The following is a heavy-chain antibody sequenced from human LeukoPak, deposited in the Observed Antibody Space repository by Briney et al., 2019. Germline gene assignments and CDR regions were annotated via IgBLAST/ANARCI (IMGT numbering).Heavy chain of an antibody. J-gene: IGHJ5*02. V-gene: IGHV3-30*02. D-gene: IGHD3-10*01. CDR2: IRYDGSYK. CDR1: GFAFSSYE. CDR3: AKDRNVQNKDLWFGVRRRWGQIDL. Sequence: HPGGSLRLSCAASGFAFSSYEMIWVRQAPGKGLEWVAFIRYDGSYKYYTEYTKGRFSISRDNSKNTLSLQMNSLRAEDTAVYYCAKDRNVQNKDLWFGVRRRWGQIDLWGQGTLVTVSS.